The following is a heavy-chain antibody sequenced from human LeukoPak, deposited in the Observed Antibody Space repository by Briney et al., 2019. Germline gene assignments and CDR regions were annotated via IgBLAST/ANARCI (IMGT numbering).Heavy chain of an antibody. D-gene: IGHD5/OR15-5a*01. CDR2: IWYDGSKK. J-gene: IGHJ3*02. CDR1: GFSFSSYG. CDR3: AKEVSGTFDI. Sequence: WGSLRLSSAASGFSFSSYGMHWVRQAPGKGLEWVAVIWYDGSKKYYADSVKGRFTISRDNAKNSLYLQMNSLRAEDTALYYCAKEVSGTFDIWGQGTMVTVSS. V-gene: IGHV3-33*03.